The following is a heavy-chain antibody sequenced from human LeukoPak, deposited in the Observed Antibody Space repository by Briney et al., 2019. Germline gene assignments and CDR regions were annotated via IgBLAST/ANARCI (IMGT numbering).Heavy chain of an antibody. CDR1: GYIFTNYG. V-gene: IGHV7-4-1*02. Sequence: GASVKVSCKASGYIFTNYGINWVRQAPGQGLEWMGWINTNTGNPTYAQGFTGRIVFSLDTSVSTAYLQISSLKAEDTAVYYCAREFYEILTGPDYYYNMDVWGKGTTVTVSS. J-gene: IGHJ6*03. CDR2: INTNTGNP. D-gene: IGHD3-9*01. CDR3: AREFYEILTGPDYYYNMDV.